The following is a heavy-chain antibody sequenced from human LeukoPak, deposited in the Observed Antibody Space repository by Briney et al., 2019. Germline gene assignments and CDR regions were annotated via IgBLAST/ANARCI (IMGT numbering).Heavy chain of an antibody. CDR2: IKQDGSEK. CDR3: AREDIVVVVAAAYYYYGMDV. CDR1: GFTFSSYW. J-gene: IGHJ6*02. D-gene: IGHD2-15*01. V-gene: IGHV3-7*01. Sequence: GGSLRLSCAASGFTFSSYWMSWVRQAPGKGLEWVANIKQDGSEKYYVDSVKGRFTISRDNAKNSLYLQMNSPRAEDTAVYYCAREDIVVVVAAAYYYYGMDVWGQGTTVTVSS.